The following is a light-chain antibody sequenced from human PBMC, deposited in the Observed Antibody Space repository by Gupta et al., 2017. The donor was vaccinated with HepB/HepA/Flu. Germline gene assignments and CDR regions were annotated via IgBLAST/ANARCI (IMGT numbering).Light chain of an antibody. CDR1: QSLLHSNGYNY. J-gene: IGKJ4*01. Sequence: DIVMTQSPLSLPVTPGEPASISCRSSQSLLHSNGYNYMDWYLQKTGQSPQLLIYLGSNRASGVPDRFRGSGSGTDFTLKISRVEAEDVGVYYCMQDLQTLPFGGGTKMEIK. CDR3: MQDLQTLP. CDR2: LGS. V-gene: IGKV2-28*01.